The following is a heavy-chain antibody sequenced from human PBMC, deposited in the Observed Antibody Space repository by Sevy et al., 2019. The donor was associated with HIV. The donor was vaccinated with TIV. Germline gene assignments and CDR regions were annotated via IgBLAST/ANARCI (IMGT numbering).Heavy chain of an antibody. V-gene: IGHV3-49*03. CDR3: TREATVLRGVVTINDAFDI. CDR2: IRVKAFGGTA. D-gene: IGHD3-10*01. Sequence: GGSLRLSCTASGFTFADYTMSWFRQAPGRGLEWVGFIRVKAFGGTAEYAASVKGRFTLSRDDSQNIAYLQMNGLKTEDTAVYYCTREATVLRGVVTINDAFDIWGQGTMVTVSS. CDR1: GFTFADYT. J-gene: IGHJ3*02.